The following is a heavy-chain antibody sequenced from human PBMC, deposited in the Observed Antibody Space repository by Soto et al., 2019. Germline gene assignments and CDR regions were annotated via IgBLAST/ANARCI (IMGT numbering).Heavy chain of an antibody. V-gene: IGHV3-23*01. CDR2: VSDSGAKT. CDR1: GFTFRTNP. CDR3: AKDVQFGGSGTGYFDN. D-gene: IGHD3-10*01. J-gene: IGHJ4*02. Sequence: PVGSLRLSCVASGFTFRTNPMSWVRQAPGKGLEWVSGVSDSGAKTYYADSVKGRFTVSRDNSKNTLYLEMKSLRAEDTAVYYCAKDVQFGGSGTGYFDNWGQGTLVTVSS.